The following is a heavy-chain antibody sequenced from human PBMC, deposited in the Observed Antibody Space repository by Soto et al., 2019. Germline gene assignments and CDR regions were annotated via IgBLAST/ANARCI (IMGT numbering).Heavy chain of an antibody. CDR2: ISHSGST. D-gene: IGHD6-19*01. V-gene: IGHV4-30-2*01. CDR3: ARGGLLPDY. J-gene: IGHJ4*02. CDR1: GGSTSSGGYS. Sequence: PSETLSLTCAVSGGSTSSGGYSWSWLRQPPGKGLEWIGYISHSGSTYYNPSLKSRVTISVDTSKNQFSLRLSSVTAADTAVYYCARGGLLPDYWGPGTLVTVSS.